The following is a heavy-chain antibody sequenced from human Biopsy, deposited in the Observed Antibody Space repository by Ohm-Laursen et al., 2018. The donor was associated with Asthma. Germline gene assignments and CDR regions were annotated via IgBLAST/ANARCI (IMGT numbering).Heavy chain of an antibody. Sequence: SLRLSCAASGFSFSSYGMHWVRQAPGKGLEWVAVIWYDGSNKYYADSVKGRFTISRDNSKNTLYLQMNSPRAEDTAVYYCARSIYDFWSGYYGMDVWGQGTTVTVSS. J-gene: IGHJ6*02. CDR1: GFSFSSYG. V-gene: IGHV3-33*08. CDR3: ARSIYDFWSGYYGMDV. CDR2: IWYDGSNK. D-gene: IGHD3-3*01.